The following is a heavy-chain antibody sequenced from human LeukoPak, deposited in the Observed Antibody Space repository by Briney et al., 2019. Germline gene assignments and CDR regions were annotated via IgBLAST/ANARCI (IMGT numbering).Heavy chain of an antibody. D-gene: IGHD4-11*01. CDR3: AREEVN. CDR2: IYYGGST. Sequence: SQSLSLTCTVSGGSVSSASYYWSWSRQPPGKGLGWIGYIYYGGSTNYNPSLKSRFTISVDTSKNQFSLKLSSVTAADTAVYYCAREEVNWGQGTLVTVSS. J-gene: IGHJ4*02. CDR1: GGSVSSASYY. V-gene: IGHV4-61*01.